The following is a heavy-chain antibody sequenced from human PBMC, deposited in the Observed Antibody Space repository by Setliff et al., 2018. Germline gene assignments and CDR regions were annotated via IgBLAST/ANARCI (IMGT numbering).Heavy chain of an antibody. CDR3: ARDLPKYSSSSVDNYFDY. J-gene: IGHJ4*02. V-gene: IGHV4-39*07. CDR2: IYTSGST. CDR1: DASIGGSGYY. Sequence: PSETLSLTCTVSDASIGGSGYYWGWIRQPPGKGPEWIGNIYTSGSTNYNPSLKSRVTISVDTSKNQFSLKLSSVTAADTAVYYCARDLPKYSSSSVDNYFDYWGQGTLVTVSS. D-gene: IGHD6-6*01.